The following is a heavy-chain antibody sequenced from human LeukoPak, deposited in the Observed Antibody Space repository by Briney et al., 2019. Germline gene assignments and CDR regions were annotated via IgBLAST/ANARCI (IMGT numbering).Heavy chain of an antibody. V-gene: IGHV3-48*03. CDR2: ISSTGSMI. CDR1: GFTFSGSE. D-gene: IGHD3-10*01. Sequence: GGSLRLSCAASGFTFSGSEMNWVRQAPGKGLEWVSYISSTGSMIYYADSVKGRFTISRDNAKNSLHLQMNSLRAEDTSVYYCARELKGRSDAFDIWGQGTMVTVSS. CDR3: ARELKGRSDAFDI. J-gene: IGHJ3*02.